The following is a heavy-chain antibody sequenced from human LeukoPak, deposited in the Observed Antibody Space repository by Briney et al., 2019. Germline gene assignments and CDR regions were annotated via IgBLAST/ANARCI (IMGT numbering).Heavy chain of an antibody. D-gene: IGHD6-19*01. CDR1: GYTFTSYD. J-gene: IGHJ4*02. Sequence: SVKVSCKASGYTFTSYDINWVRQATGQGLEWMGGIIPIFGTANYAQKFQGRVTITADKSTSTAYMELRSLRSDDTAVYYCARDYSPFGSGWVIDYWGQGTLVTVSS. CDR3: ARDYSPFGSGWVIDY. CDR2: IIPIFGTA. V-gene: IGHV1-69*06.